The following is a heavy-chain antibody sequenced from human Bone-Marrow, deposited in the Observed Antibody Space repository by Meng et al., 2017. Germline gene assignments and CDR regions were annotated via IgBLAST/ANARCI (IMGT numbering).Heavy chain of an antibody. CDR3: ARGGYCSGGSCN. J-gene: IGHJ4*02. Sequence: QVHLQQWGAGLLKASETLSLTCAVYGGFLSGYYWSWIRQPPGKGLEWIGEINHSGSTNYNPSLRSRVTRSVDTSKNQFSLKLSSVTAADTAVYYCARGGYCSGGSCNWGQGTLVTVSS. CDR2: INHSGST. V-gene: IGHV4-34*01. CDR1: GGFLSGYY. D-gene: IGHD2-15*01.